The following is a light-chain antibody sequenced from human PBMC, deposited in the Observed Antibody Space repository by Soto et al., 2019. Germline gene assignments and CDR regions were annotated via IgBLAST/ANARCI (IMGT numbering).Light chain of an antibody. CDR3: QSYDNNLRGVL. CDR1: SSNIGAGSD. CDR2: GNK. Sequence: QSVLTQPPSVSGAPGQIVTISCTGRSSNIGAGSDVHWYQQSPGRVPKLLVYGNKHRPSGVPDRFSASKSGTSASLAITGLQADDEADYYCQSYDNNLRGVLFGGGTKLTVL. J-gene: IGLJ2*01. V-gene: IGLV1-40*01.